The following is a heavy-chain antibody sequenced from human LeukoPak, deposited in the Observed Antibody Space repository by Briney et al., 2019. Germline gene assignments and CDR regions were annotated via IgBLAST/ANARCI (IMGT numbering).Heavy chain of an antibody. CDR3: AKRMVRGVILLLLIDY. D-gene: IGHD3-10*01. Sequence: PGGSLRLSCAASGFTFSSYAMSWVRQAPGKGLEWVSAISGSGGSTYYADSVKGRFTISRDNSKNTLYLRMNSLRAEDTAVYYCAKRMVRGVILLLLIDYWGQGTLVTVSS. CDR2: ISGSGGST. J-gene: IGHJ4*02. V-gene: IGHV3-23*01. CDR1: GFTFSSYA.